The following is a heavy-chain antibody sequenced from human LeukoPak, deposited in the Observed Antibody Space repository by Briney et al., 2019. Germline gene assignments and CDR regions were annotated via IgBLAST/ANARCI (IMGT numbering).Heavy chain of an antibody. CDR3: ARTGKMTTVTTTFDF. D-gene: IGHD4-17*01. CDR1: GYSISSGYY. J-gene: IGHJ4*02. V-gene: IGHV4-38-2*01. Sequence: SETLSLTCAVSGYSISSGYYWGWIRQPPGKGLEWIGSIYRSGNTFYNPSLKSRVTMSVDTSKNQFSLKLSSVTAADTAVYYCARTGKMTTVTTTFDFWGQGTLVTVSS. CDR2: IYRSGNT.